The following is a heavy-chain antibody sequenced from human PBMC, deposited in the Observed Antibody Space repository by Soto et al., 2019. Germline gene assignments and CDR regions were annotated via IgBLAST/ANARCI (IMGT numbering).Heavy chain of an antibody. CDR2: ISAYNGNT. J-gene: IGHJ6*02. CDR3: ASGYSRSTSCRYYYYVMDV. V-gene: IGHV1-18*01. Sequence: SVKVFCKSSVYTSTRYGTTLVRQAPGQGLEWMGWISAYNGNTNYAQKLQGRVTMTTDTSTSTAYMEVRSLRSDGTAVYYCASGYSRSTSCRYYYYVMDVWGQGTTVTVSS. D-gene: IGHD2-2*03. CDR1: VYTSTRYG.